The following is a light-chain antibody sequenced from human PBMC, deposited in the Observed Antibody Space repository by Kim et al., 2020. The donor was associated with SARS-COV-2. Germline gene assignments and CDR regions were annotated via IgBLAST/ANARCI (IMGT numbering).Light chain of an antibody. Sequence: GQGITISCTGTSSDVGGYNYVSWYQQYPGKAPKLMIYDVRNRPSGVSNRFFGSKSANTASLTISGLQAEDEADYYCSSYTSSSTLVFGGGTQLTVL. CDR1: SSDVGGYNY. CDR3: SSYTSSSTLV. J-gene: IGLJ2*01. V-gene: IGLV2-14*03. CDR2: DVR.